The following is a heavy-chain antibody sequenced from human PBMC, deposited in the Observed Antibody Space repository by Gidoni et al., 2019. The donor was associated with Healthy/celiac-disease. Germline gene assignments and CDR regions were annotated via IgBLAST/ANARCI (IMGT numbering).Heavy chain of an antibody. CDR3: AKDPLYYDFWSGYGEVPNTYGMDV. V-gene: IGHV3-30*18. Sequence: QVPLVESGGVVVQPGRSLRLSCAASGFNLSHYGMHWVRPAPGKGLEWVAVISYDGSNKYYADSVKGRFTISRDNSKNTLYLQMNSLRAEDTAVYYCAKDPLYYDFWSGYGEVPNTYGMDVWGQGTTVTVSS. CDR1: GFNLSHYG. D-gene: IGHD3-3*01. CDR2: ISYDGSNK. J-gene: IGHJ6*02.